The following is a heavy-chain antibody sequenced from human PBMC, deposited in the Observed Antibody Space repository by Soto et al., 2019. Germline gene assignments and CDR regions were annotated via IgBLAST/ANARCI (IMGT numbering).Heavy chain of an antibody. Sequence: LRETPYLPLTVSWGSRRRYYLGLFRQPPGKGLEWIGYIYYSGSTNYNPSLKSRVTISVDTSKNQFSLKLSSVTAADTAVYYCARVWGGAFDIWGQGTMVTVSS. CDR2: IYYSGST. V-gene: IGHV4-59*01. CDR3: ARVWGGAFDI. D-gene: IGHD3-10*01. J-gene: IGHJ3*02. CDR1: WGSRRRYY.